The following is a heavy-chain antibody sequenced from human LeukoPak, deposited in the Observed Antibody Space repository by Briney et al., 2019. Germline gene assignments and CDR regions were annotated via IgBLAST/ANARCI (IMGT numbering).Heavy chain of an antibody. Sequence: SGTLSLTCVVSGGSVSSSKWWSWVRQPPGKGLEWIGQVYHDGGTKYNPSLKSRVTISVDTSKNQFSLKLSSVTAADTAVYYCARGRFYYYGSGSRPYYYYYYGMDVWGQGTTVTVSS. CDR1: GGSVSSSKW. D-gene: IGHD3-10*01. CDR3: ARGRFYYYGSGSRPYYYYYYGMDV. J-gene: IGHJ6*02. CDR2: VYHDGGT. V-gene: IGHV4-4*02.